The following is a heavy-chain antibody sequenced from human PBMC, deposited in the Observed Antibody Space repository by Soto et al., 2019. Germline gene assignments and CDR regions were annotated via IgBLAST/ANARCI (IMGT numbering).Heavy chain of an antibody. J-gene: IGHJ5*02. CDR2: ISYDGSNK. V-gene: IGHV3-30-3*01. CDR1: GFTFSSYA. D-gene: IGHD6-19*01. CDR3: ARDLEVAVAGA. Sequence: GESLKISCAASGFTFSSYAMHWVRQAPGKGLEWVAVISYDGSNKYYADSVKGRFTISRDNSKNTLYLQMNSLRAEDTAVYYCARDLEVAVAGAWGQGTLVTVSS.